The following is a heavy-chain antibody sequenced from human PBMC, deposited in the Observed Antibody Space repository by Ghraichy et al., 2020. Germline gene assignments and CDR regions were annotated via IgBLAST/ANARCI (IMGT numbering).Heavy chain of an antibody. CDR1: GGPIGSYY. V-gene: IGHV4-59*01. D-gene: IGHD1-26*01. Sequence: SETLSLTCIVSGGPIGSYYWSWIRQPPGKGLEWIGDIHYSGGTKYNPSLKSRVTISVDTSKNQFSLKLSSVTAADTAVYYCARADGSYYYYGMDVWGQGTTVTVSS. J-gene: IGHJ6*02. CDR3: ARADGSYYYYGMDV. CDR2: IHYSGGT.